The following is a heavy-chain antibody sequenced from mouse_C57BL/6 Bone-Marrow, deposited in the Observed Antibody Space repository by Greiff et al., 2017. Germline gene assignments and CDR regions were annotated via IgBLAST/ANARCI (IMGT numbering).Heavy chain of an antibody. V-gene: IGHV2-2*01. D-gene: IGHD2-4*01. J-gene: IGHJ1*03. CDR1: GFSLTSYG. Sequence: QVQLQQSGPGLVQPSPSLSISCTASGFSLTSYGVHWVRQSPGKGLEWLGVIWSGGSTAYDAAFISRLSISKDNSKSQVFFKRNSLQADDTAIYYCARNDYDDPVWGTGTTVTVSS. CDR3: ARNDYDDPV. CDR2: IWSGGST.